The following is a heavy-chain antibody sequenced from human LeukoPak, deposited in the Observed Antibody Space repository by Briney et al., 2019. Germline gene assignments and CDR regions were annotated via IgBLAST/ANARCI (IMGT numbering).Heavy chain of an antibody. Sequence: ASVKVSCKVSGYTLTELSMHWVRQAPGKGLVWMGGFAPEDGETIYGQKSQGRVTMTENTSTDTADMELSSLRSEDTAVYYCARALSVAGDYWGQGTLVTV. D-gene: IGHD6-19*01. CDR3: ARALSVAGDY. CDR2: FAPEDGET. V-gene: IGHV1-24*01. CDR1: GYTLTELS. J-gene: IGHJ4*02.